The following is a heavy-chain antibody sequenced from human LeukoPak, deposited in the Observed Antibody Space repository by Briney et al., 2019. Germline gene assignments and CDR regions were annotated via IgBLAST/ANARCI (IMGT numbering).Heavy chain of an antibody. D-gene: IGHD1-26*01. CDR1: GGSISIYY. CDR3: ARAAGGGSYNGRPFAFDY. J-gene: IGHJ4*02. CDR2: INTSGNT. Sequence: SETLSPTCTVSGGSISIYYWRWIRQPAGKGLVWVGRINTSGNTNYSPSLKSRVTMSVDTSMNQFSLNLSSVTAANTAGYYCARAAGGGSYNGRPFAFDYWGQGTLVTVSS. V-gene: IGHV4-4*07.